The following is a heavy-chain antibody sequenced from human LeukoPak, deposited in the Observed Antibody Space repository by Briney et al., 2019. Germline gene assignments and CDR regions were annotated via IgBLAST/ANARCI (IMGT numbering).Heavy chain of an antibody. V-gene: IGHV3-9*01. D-gene: IGHD5-12*01. Sequence: GGSLRHSCAASGFDFGNYAMHWVRQAPGKGLQWVSGINWSSKMVAYAASVKGRFTISRDNAKNSLYLQMNSLTSEDTAFYFCAKGSLEVATVDFEFWGQGTLVTVSS. CDR3: AKGSLEVATVDFEF. J-gene: IGHJ4*02. CDR1: GFDFGNYA. CDR2: INWSSKMV.